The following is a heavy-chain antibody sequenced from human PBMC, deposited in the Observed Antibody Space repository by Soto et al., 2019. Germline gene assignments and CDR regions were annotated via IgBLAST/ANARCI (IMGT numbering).Heavy chain of an antibody. CDR2: INAGNGNT. D-gene: IGHD6-19*01. V-gene: IGHV1-3*01. J-gene: IGHJ4*02. CDR3: ARDGAVAGNINFDF. Sequence: QVQLVQSGAEVKKPGASVKVSCKASGYTFRTYAMHWVRQAPGQRPEWMGWINAGNGNTKYSQKFQDRVSITRDTSASTSYMELSSLRSEDTAVYYCARDGAVAGNINFDFWGQGTLVTDSS. CDR1: GYTFRTYA.